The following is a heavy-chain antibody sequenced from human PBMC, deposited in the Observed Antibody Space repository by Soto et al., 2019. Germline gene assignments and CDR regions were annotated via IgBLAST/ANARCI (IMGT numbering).Heavy chain of an antibody. CDR2: ISHDGSRK. Sequence: QVHLVESGGGVVQAGRSLRLSCSASGFAFNIYGVHWVRQAPGKGLEWVAVISHDGSRKYYADSVKGRFTISRDNSKNTLYMQMNRLRVDDTAVYYCVKDYGIAVAGAEIVLDVWGQGTLVSVSS. D-gene: IGHD6-19*01. CDR3: VKDYGIAVAGAEIVLDV. J-gene: IGHJ4*02. V-gene: IGHV3-30*18. CDR1: GFAFNIYG.